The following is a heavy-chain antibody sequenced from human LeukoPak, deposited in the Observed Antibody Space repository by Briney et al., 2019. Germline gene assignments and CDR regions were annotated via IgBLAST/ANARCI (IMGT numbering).Heavy chain of an antibody. Sequence: SETLSLTCTVSGGSVSSGNYYWSWIRQPPGKGLEWIGYIYNSGSTNYNPSLKSRVTMSVDTSKNQFSLKLTSVTAADTAVYYCVRYEGDFWGQGTLVTVSS. CDR3: VRYEGDF. D-gene: IGHD3-3*01. V-gene: IGHV4-61*01. J-gene: IGHJ4*02. CDR1: GGSVSSGNYY. CDR2: IYNSGST.